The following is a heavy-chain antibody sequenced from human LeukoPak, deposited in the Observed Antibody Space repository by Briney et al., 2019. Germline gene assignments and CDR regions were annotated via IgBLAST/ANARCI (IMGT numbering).Heavy chain of an antibody. Sequence: PGRSLRLSCTASGFTFGDYAMSWVRQAPGKGLEWVGFIRSKAYGGTTEYVASVKGRFTISRDDSKSIAYLQMNSLKTEDTAVYYCTRVYDYVWGSYRPRREYYFDYWAREPWSPSPQ. CDR3: TRVYDYVWGSYRPRREYYFDY. CDR1: GFTFGDYA. D-gene: IGHD3-16*02. J-gene: IGHJ4*02. V-gene: IGHV3-49*04. CDR2: IRSKAYGGTT.